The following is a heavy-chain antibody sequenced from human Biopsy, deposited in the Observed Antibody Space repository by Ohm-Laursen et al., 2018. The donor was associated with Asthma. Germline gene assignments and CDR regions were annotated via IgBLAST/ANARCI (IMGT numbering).Heavy chain of an antibody. CDR2: IYHKGTT. D-gene: IGHD2-2*01. V-gene: IGHV4-30-2*01. J-gene: IGHJ5*01. CDR1: GGAICSDGYT. Sequence: TLSFTCAVPGGAICSDGYTRPWTRQPPGRGLEWFGYIYHKGTTYYNPSLKSQVTMSMDMPRNQFFLNLTSVTAADTAVYFCARDRWFCSRGFCSGRGNWFDPWGQGILVTVSS. CDR3: ARDRWFCSRGFCSGRGNWFDP.